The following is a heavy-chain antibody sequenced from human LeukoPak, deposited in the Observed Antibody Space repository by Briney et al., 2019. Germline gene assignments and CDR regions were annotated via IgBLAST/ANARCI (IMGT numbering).Heavy chain of an antibody. Sequence: GGSLRLSCAASGFTFSSHWMSWVRQAPGKGLEWVANINQDGSEKYYLDSVKGRFTISRDNDKNSMYLQMNSLRAEDTAVYYCARGARPSPLSAWGQGTLVTVSS. J-gene: IGHJ5*02. CDR1: GFTFSSHW. CDR3: ARGARPSPLSA. D-gene: IGHD2/OR15-2a*01. V-gene: IGHV3-7*01. CDR2: INQDGSEK.